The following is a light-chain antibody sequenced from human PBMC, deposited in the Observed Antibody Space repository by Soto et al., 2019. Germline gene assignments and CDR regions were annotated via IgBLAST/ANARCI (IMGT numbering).Light chain of an antibody. Sequence: DIVMTQSPDSLAVSLGERATINCKSSQSVLYSSNNKNYLAWYQQKPGQPPKAXIDWASTRESGVPDRFSGSGSGTDFTLTISSLQAEDVAVYYCQQYYTTPWTFGQGTKVDIK. CDR3: QQYYTTPWT. CDR2: WAS. V-gene: IGKV4-1*01. J-gene: IGKJ1*01. CDR1: QSVLYSSNNKNY.